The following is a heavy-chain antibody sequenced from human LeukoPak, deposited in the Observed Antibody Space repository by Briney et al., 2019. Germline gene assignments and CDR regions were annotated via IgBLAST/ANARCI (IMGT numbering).Heavy chain of an antibody. CDR1: GFTFSSYS. J-gene: IGHJ4*02. V-gene: IGHV3-21*01. Sequence: GGSLRLSCAASGFTFSSYSMNWVRQAPGKGLEWVSSISSSSSYIYYADSVKGRFTISRDNAKNSLYLQMNSLRAEDTAVYYCARDDDEVGVRPFDYWGQGTLVTV. D-gene: IGHD3-10*01. CDR3: ARDDDEVGVRPFDY. CDR2: ISSSSSYI.